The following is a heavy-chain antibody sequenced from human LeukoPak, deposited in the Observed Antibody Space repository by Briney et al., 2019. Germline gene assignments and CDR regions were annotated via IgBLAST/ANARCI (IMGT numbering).Heavy chain of an antibody. CDR2: ISAYNGNT. V-gene: IGHV1-18*01. D-gene: IGHD5-24*01. J-gene: IGHJ3*02. CDR3: ATSSYTEMATIKDAFDI. CDR1: GYTFTSYG. Sequence: VASVRFSCKASGYTFTSYGISWVRQAPGQGLEWMGWISAYNGNTNYAQKFQGRVTMTRDTSTSTVYMELSSLRSEDTAVYYCATSSYTEMATIKDAFDIWGQGTMVTVSS.